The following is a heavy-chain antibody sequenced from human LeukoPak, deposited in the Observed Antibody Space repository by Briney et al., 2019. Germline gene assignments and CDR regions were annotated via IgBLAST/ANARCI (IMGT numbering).Heavy chain of an antibody. CDR2: ISSRSSNI. CDR1: GFTFSNYA. CDR3: ARIPGGYYYAMDV. J-gene: IGHJ6*02. D-gene: IGHD3-16*01. V-gene: IGHV3-48*02. Sequence: GGSLRLSCAASGFTFSNYAMSWVRQAPGKGLEWVSYISSRSSNIYYADSVKGRFTISRDNAKNSLYLQMNSLRDEDTAVYYCARIPGGYYYAMDVWGQGTTVTVSS.